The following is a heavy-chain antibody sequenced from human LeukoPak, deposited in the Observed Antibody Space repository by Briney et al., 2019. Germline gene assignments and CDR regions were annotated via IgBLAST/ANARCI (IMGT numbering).Heavy chain of an antibody. Sequence: GGSLRLSCAVSGITLSNYGMSWVRQAPGKGLEWVAGISGSGGSTNYADSVKGRFTVSRDNRKNTLNLQMNNLRTEDTAVYFCAKRGVVIRVILVGFHKEAYYFDSWGQGVLVTVSS. J-gene: IGHJ4*02. CDR2: ISGSGGST. V-gene: IGHV3-23*01. CDR1: GITLSNYG. CDR3: AKRGVVIRVILVGFHKEAYYFDS. D-gene: IGHD3-22*01.